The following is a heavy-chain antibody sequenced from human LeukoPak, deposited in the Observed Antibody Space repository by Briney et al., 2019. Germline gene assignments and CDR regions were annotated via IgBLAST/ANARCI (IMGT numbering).Heavy chain of an antibody. J-gene: IGHJ6*03. D-gene: IGHD5-24*01. CDR1: GYTFTGYY. CDR2: ISPNSGGT. CDR3: ARGIEMATIDYYYMDV. Sequence: GASVKVSCKASGYTFTGYYMHWVRQAPGQGLEWMGWISPNSGGTNYAQKFQGRVTMTRDTSISTAYMELSRLRSDDTAVYYCARGIEMATIDYYYMDVWGKGTTVTVSS. V-gene: IGHV1-2*02.